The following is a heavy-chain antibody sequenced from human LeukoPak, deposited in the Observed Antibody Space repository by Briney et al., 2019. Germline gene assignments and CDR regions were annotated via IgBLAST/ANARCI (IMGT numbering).Heavy chain of an antibody. V-gene: IGHV3-30-3*01. CDR2: ISYDGSNK. J-gene: IGHJ1*01. CDR1: GFTFSCYA. Sequence: GSLRLSCAASGFTFSCYAMHWVRQAPGKGLEWVAVISYDGSNKYYADSVKGRFTISRDNSKNTLYLQMNSLRAEDTAVYYCSVNYYGSGSYFFQHWGQGTLVTVSS. CDR3: SVNYYGSGSYFFQH. D-gene: IGHD3-10*01.